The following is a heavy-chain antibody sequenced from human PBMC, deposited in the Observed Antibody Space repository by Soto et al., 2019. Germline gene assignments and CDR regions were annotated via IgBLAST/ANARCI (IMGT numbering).Heavy chain of an antibody. CDR1: GGSMSSYY. Sequence: SETLSLTCTVSGGSMSSYYWTWVRQPAGKGLEWIGRVYSSGGTHYNPSLKSRVTISLDTSKNQFSLRLLSVTDADTAVYYCARGQRFSDWFDPWGQGTLVTSPQ. V-gene: IGHV4-4*07. CDR3: ARGQRFSDWFDP. D-gene: IGHD3-3*01. J-gene: IGHJ5*02. CDR2: VYSSGGT.